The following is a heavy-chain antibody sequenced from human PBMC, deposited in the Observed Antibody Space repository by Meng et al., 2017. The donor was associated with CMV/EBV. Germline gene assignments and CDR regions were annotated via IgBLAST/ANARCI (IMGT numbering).Heavy chain of an antibody. D-gene: IGHD6-13*01. CDR1: GYTFNSYY. V-gene: IGHV1-46*02. Sequence: QAELGQLGVDVKKSGAAVKVSCKSSGYTFNSYYMHWVRQAPGQGLEGMGIINPSCGSTSYAQKFQGRVTMTRDTSTSTVYMELSSLRSEDTAVYYCALAEYSSSLFDYWGQGTLVTVSS. J-gene: IGHJ4*02. CDR3: ALAEYSSSLFDY. CDR2: INPSCGST.